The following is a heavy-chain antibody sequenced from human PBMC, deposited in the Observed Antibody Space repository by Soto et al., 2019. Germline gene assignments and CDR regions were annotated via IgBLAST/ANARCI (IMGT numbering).Heavy chain of an antibody. CDR2: ISGSGGDT. D-gene: IGHD3-22*01. CDR3: TRDLDTSGSAPISEY. CDR1: GFTFSSYA. J-gene: IGHJ4*02. Sequence: EVQLLESGGGLVQPGGSLRLSCAASGFTFSSYAMSWVRQAPGKGLEWVSGISGSGGDTYFADSVKGRFTISRDNSKNSLYLQMNSLRAEDTAVYYCTRDLDTSGSAPISEYWGQGTLVTVSS. V-gene: IGHV3-23*01.